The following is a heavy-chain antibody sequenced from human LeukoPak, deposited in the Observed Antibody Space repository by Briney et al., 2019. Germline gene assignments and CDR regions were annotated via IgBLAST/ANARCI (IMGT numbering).Heavy chain of an antibody. J-gene: IGHJ4*02. V-gene: IGHV4-34*01. D-gene: IGHD3-22*01. CDR2: INHSGST. CDR3: ARPPLGDYYGSSGYYD. CDR1: GGSFSGYY. Sequence: SETLSLTSAVYGGSFSGYYWSWIRQPPGKGLEWIGEINHSGSTNYNPSLKSRVTISVDTSKNQFSLKLSSVTAADTAVYYCARPPLGDYYGSSGYYDWGQGTLVTVSS.